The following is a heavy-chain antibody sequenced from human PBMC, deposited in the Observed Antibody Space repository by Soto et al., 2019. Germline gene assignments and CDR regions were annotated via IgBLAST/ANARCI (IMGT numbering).Heavy chain of an antibody. CDR3: ARDLVVVVPAAPWNYYYGMDV. D-gene: IGHD2-2*01. CDR1: GYTFTSYG. J-gene: IGHJ6*02. Sequence: GASVKVSCKASGYTFTSYGISWVRQAPGQGLEWMGWISAYNGNTNYAQKLQGRVTMTTDTSTSTAYMELRSLRSDDTAVYYCARDLVVVVPAAPWNYYYGMDVWGQGTTVTVSS. CDR2: ISAYNGNT. V-gene: IGHV1-18*01.